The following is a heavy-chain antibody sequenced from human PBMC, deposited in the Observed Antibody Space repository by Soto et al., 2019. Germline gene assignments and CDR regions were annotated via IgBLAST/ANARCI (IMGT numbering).Heavy chain of an antibody. J-gene: IGHJ6*02. CDR1: GFPFDSYS. CDR2: LSSGSFYI. V-gene: IGHV3-21*01. Sequence: GGSLRLSCAVSGFPFDSYSMSWVRQAPGQGLEWLASLSSGSFYIFHADSIRGRFTISRDDAKNLLFLQMNSLTIEDTATYYCAREANTIYAPHGLDVWGQGTSVTVSS. CDR3: AREANTIYAPHGLDV. D-gene: IGHD3-3*01.